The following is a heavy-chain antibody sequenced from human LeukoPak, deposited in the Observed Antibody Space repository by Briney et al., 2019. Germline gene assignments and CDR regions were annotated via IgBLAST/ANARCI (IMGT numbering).Heavy chain of an antibody. CDR3: ARPYLGFYRGYDQTLDY. J-gene: IGHJ4*02. CDR2: ISSRRRYI. D-gene: IGHD5-12*01. Sequence: GGSLRLPCAASGYTFSRYNMIWARQAPGKGLEGVTYISSRRRYILNADSEKRRFTIYRDNAKNSLYLQMNTLRAEDTAVYYCARPYLGFYRGYDQTLDYWGRGTLVTVSP. CDR1: GYTFSRYN. V-gene: IGHV3-21*01.